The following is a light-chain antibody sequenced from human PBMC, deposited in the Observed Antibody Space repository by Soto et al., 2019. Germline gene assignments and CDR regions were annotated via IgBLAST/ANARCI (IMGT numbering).Light chain of an antibody. CDR1: QSGLYSPKNKTY. CDR2: CAS. V-gene: IGKV4-1*01. Sequence: DIVMTQSPDSLSVSLGERATINCKSSQSGLYSPKNKTYLAWYQQKLGQPPKLLIYCASTRESGVPDRFSGSGSWTDFTLAISSPQADDVAFYYGEQYHSAPQCVGKGTKVYI. CDR3: EQYHSAPQC. J-gene: IGKJ1*01.